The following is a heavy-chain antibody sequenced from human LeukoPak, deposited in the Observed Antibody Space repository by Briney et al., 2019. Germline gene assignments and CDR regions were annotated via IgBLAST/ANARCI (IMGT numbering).Heavy chain of an antibody. Sequence: SETLSLTCTVSGGSISSSSYYWGWIRQPPGKGLEWIGSIYTSGSTNYNPSLKSRVTISVDTSKNQFSLKLSSVTAADTAVYYCARDRGYLFDYWGQGTLVTVSS. CDR3: ARDRGYLFDY. D-gene: IGHD5-12*01. J-gene: IGHJ4*02. CDR1: GGSISSSSYY. V-gene: IGHV4-39*07. CDR2: IYTSGST.